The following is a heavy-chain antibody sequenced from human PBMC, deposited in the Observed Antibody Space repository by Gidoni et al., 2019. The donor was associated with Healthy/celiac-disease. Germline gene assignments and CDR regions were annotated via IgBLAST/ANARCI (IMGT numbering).Heavy chain of an antibody. CDR2: IDRGGST. Sequence: EVQLVESGGGLIQPGGSLRLSCAASGFTVSSNYLLWVRQAPGKGLEWVSFIDRGGSTSYADSVKGRFTISRDNSKNTLYLQMNSLRAEDTAVYYCARDWTGAFDIGGQGTMVTVSS. V-gene: IGHV3-53*01. CDR1: GFTVSSNY. J-gene: IGHJ3*02. CDR3: ARDWTGAFDI. D-gene: IGHD2-8*02.